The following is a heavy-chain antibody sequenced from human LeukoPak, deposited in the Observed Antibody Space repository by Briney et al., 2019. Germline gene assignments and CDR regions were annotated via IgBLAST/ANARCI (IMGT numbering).Heavy chain of an antibody. J-gene: IGHJ5*02. CDR2: IYYSGST. CDR1: GVSISSYY. V-gene: IGHV4-59*12. D-gene: IGHD6-25*01. CDR3: ARVVTAAGLDL. Sequence: KPSETLSLTCTVSGVSISSYYWTWIRQPPGEGLEWIGYIYYSGSTNYNPSLKSRVTISLDTSTNQFSLKVNSVTATDTALYYCARVVTAAGLDLWGQGILVSISS.